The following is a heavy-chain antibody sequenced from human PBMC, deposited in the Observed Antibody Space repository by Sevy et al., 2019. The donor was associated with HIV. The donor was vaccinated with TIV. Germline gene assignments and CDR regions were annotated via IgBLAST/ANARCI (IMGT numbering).Heavy chain of an antibody. CDR2: FSFGCGKI. CDR1: GFTFSKYS. D-gene: IGHD2-8*01. J-gene: IGHJ4*02. Sequence: GGSLRLSCAASGFTFSKYSMSWIRQTPGKGLEWVSTFSFGCGKINYADSVKGRFTISRDDSRNTFYLQMNSLRAEDTAIYYCARKGCTKPHDYWGQRTVVTVSS. V-gene: IGHV3-23*01. CDR3: ARKGCTKPHDY.